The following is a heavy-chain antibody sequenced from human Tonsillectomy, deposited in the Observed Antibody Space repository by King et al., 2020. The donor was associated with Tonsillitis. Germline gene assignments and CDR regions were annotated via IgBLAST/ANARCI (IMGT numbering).Heavy chain of an antibody. CDR2: ISYDGNNK. CDR3: AKDTGSGLLWFYFDY. V-gene: IGHV3-30*18. Sequence: QVQLVESGGGVVQPGRSLRLSCAASGFTFSSYGMHWVRQAPGKGLEWVAVISYDGNNKYYADSVKGRFTISRDNSKNTLYLQMNSLRAEDTAVYYCAKDTGSGLLWFYFDYWGQGTLVTVSS. CDR1: GFTFSSYG. D-gene: IGHD3-10*01. J-gene: IGHJ4*02.